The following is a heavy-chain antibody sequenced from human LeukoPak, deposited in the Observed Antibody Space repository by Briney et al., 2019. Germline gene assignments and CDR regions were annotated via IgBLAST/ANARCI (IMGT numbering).Heavy chain of an antibody. CDR1: GGSFSSNT. V-gene: IGHV1-69*13. D-gene: IGHD1-26*01. CDR2: IIANLGTP. J-gene: IGHJ4*02. Sequence: ASVKLSCKASGGSFSSNTLSWVRQAPGQGLEWMGGIIANLGTPNYAQKFQGRVTVTADESTSTGYLELDSLRSDDTAVYYCARDKTAGAKGDWGQGTLVTVSS. CDR3: ARDKTAGAKGD.